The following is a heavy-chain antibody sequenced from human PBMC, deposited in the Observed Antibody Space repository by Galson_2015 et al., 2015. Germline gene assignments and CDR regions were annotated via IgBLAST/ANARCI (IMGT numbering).Heavy chain of an antibody. CDR2: ISSSGSTI. CDR3: ARWVEGMDV. CDR1: GFTFSSCE. V-gene: IGHV3-48*03. Sequence: SLRLSCAASGFTFSSCEMDWVRQAPGKGLEWVSYISSSGSTIYYADSVEGRFTISRDNAKNSLYLQMNSLRAEDTAVYYCARWVEGMDVWGQGTTVTVSS. J-gene: IGHJ6*02.